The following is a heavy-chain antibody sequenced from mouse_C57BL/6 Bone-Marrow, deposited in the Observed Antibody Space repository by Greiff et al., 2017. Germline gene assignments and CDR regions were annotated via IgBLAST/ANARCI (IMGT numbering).Heavy chain of an antibody. CDR2: ISYSGST. Sequence: EVQLQQSGPGMVKPSQSLSLTCTVTGYSITSGYDWHWIRHFPGNKLEWMGYISYSGSTNYNPSLKSRISITHDTSKNHFFLKLNSVTTEDTATYYCARGGVDYDGSKNYFDYWGQGTTLTVSS. CDR1: GYSITSGYD. J-gene: IGHJ2*01. D-gene: IGHD1-1*01. CDR3: ARGGVDYDGSKNYFDY. V-gene: IGHV3-1*01.